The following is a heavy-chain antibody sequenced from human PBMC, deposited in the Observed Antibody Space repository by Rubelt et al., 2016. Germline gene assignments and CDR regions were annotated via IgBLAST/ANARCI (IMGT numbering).Heavy chain of an antibody. CDR2: INHSGGT. J-gene: IGHJ2*01. CDR1: GGSISTYY. D-gene: IGHD6-13*01. V-gene: IGHV4-59*12. Sequence: QVQLQESGPGLVKPSETLSLTCTVSGGSISTYYCSWIRQPPGKGLEWIGEINHSGGTNYNPSLKSRVTISVDTSKNQFSLKLSSVTAAGTAVYYCARVWARAAARPYWYFDLWGRGTLVTVSS. CDR3: ARVWARAAARPYWYFDL.